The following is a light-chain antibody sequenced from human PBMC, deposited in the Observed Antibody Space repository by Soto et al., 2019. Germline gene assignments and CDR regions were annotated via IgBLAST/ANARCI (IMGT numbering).Light chain of an antibody. V-gene: IGKV1-39*01. J-gene: IGKJ1*01. CDR2: AAS. CDR3: QQTYSTHRGE. CDR1: ESIRNN. Sequence: DIQMTQSPSSLSASVGDRVTITCRASESIRNNLNWYQQKPGKAPKLLIYAASTLQSGVPSRFSGGGSGTEFTLTIGSLQPEDFTTYYCQQTYSTHRGEFGQGTKV.